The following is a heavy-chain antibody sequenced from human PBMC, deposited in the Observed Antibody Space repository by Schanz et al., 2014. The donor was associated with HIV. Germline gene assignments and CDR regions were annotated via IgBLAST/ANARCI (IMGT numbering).Heavy chain of an antibody. V-gene: IGHV3-23*04. CDR3: AKPEYDSRGNSQSHFDS. D-gene: IGHD3-22*01. J-gene: IGHJ4*02. CDR2: ISESGGRS. Sequence: DVQLVESGGRLVQPGGSLRLSCVASGFTFNNYAMTWVRQAPGKGLEWVSSISESGGRSYYADSVNGRFTISRDNSKNTLYLQMTTLRTEDTAVYYCAKPEYDSRGNSQSHFDSWGQGTLVTVSS. CDR1: GFTFNNYA.